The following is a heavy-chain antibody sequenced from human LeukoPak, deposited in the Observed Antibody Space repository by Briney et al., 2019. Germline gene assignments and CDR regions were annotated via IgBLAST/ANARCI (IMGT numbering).Heavy chain of an antibody. D-gene: IGHD6-13*01. CDR2: ISSSSSTI. J-gene: IGHJ5*02. V-gene: IGHV3-48*03. CDR1: GFTFGSYE. CDR3: ARDGVAAAGTDWFDP. Sequence: GGSLRLSCAASGFTFGSYEMNWVRQAPGKGLEWVSYISSSSSTIYYADSVKGRFTISRDNAKNSLYLQMNSLRAEDTAVYYCARDGVAAAGTDWFDPWGQGTLVTVSS.